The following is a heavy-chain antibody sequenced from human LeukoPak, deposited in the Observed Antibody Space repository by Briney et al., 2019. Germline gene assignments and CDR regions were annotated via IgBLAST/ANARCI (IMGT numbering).Heavy chain of an antibody. D-gene: IGHD6-19*01. CDR2: ISSSGSTT. CDR3: ARVPRSGGSIDY. CDR1: GFTVSTNY. Sequence: GGSLRLSCTASGFTVSTNYMTWVRQAPGKGLEWVSYISSSGSTTHYADSVKGRFTISRDNAKNSLYVQMNNLRAEDTAVYYCARVPRSGGSIDYWGQGTLVTVSS. V-gene: IGHV3-11*01. J-gene: IGHJ4*02.